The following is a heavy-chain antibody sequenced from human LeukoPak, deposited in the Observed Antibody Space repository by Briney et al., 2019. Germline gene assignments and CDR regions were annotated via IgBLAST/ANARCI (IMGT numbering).Heavy chain of an antibody. CDR1: GFTFSTYS. CDR3: ARDGVLAAAPYDAFGI. D-gene: IGHD6-13*01. V-gene: IGHV3-21*01. Sequence: GGSLRLSCAASGFTFSTYSMNWVRQAPGKGLEWVSAISSGSSYIFYADSMKGRFTISRDNAKNSLYLQMNSLRAEDTAVYYCARDGVLAAAPYDAFGIWGQGTMVTVSS. J-gene: IGHJ3*02. CDR2: ISSGSSYI.